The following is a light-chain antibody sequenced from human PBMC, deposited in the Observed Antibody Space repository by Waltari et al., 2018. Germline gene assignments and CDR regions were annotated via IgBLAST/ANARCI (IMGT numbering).Light chain of an antibody. CDR3: MQGTHWPRT. Sequence: DVVMTQSPLSLPVTLGQPASISCRSSQSLVHSDGNTYLNWFQQRPGHSPRRLMYKVSNRDSGVPDRFSGSGSGTDFTLKISRVEAEDVGVYYCMQGTHWPRTFGQGTKVQIK. CDR1: QSLVHSDGNTY. CDR2: KVS. V-gene: IGKV2-30*02. J-gene: IGKJ1*01.